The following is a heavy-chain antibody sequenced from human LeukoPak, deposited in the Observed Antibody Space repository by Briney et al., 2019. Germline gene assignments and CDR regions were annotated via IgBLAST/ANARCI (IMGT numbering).Heavy chain of an antibody. CDR1: GGSFSGYY. D-gene: IGHD3-9*01. V-gene: IGHV4-34*01. CDR3: ARGSLTIFL. J-gene: IGHJ4*02. CDR2: INHSGST. Sequence: KTSETLSLTCAVYGGSFSGYYSSWIRQPPGKGLEWIGEINHSGSTNYNPSLKSRVTISVDTSKNQFSLKLSSVTAADTAVYYCARGSLTIFLWGQGTLVTVSS.